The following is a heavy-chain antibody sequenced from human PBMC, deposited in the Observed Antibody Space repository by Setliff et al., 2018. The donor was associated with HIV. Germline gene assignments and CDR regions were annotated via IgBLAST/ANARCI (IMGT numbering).Heavy chain of an antibody. CDR2: ISSSGGTI. J-gene: IGHJ5*02. CDR1: GFTFRDYY. Sequence: GGSLRLSCTASGFTFRDYYMSWIRQAPGKGLAWVSYISSSGGTIYYADSVKGRFTISRDNAENSLYLQMNSLRAEDTAVYYCARAMAADFWSAYYGSKGGPAFDPWGQGTLVTVSS. D-gene: IGHD3-3*01. V-gene: IGHV3-11*04. CDR3: ARAMAADFWSAYYGSKGGPAFDP.